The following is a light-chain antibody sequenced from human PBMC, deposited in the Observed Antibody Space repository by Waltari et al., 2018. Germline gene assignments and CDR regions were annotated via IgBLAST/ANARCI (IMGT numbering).Light chain of an antibody. Sequence: EIVMTQTPLSLSVSPGQPASISCRSSQSLLPSYGKTYVNWYLQKPGRSPQLLIYEVSSRFSGVPERFSGSGSGTDFTLKISRVEAEDVGVYYCMQATQLPLTFGGGTKVDIK. CDR1: QSLLPSYGKTY. CDR2: EVS. CDR3: MQATQLPLT. J-gene: IGKJ4*01. V-gene: IGKV2-29*03.